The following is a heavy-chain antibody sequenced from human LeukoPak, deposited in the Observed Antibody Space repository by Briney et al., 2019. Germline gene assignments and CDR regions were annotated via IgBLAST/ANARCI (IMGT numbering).Heavy chain of an antibody. V-gene: IGHV3-20*04. CDR1: GYTFDDYG. J-gene: IGHJ3*02. CDR2: INWNGGST. CDR3: ARAAYGSGSSGAFDI. Sequence: GGSLRLSCAASGYTFDDYGMSWVRKAPRKGLEWVSGINWNGGSTGYADSVKGRFTTSRDNAKNSLYLQMNSLRAEDTALYYCARAAYGSGSSGAFDIWGQGTMVTVSS. D-gene: IGHD3-10*01.